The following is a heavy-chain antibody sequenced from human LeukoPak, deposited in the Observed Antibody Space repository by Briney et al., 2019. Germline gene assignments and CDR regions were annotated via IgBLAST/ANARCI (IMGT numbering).Heavy chain of an antibody. D-gene: IGHD2-2*01. J-gene: IGHJ4*02. V-gene: IGHV3-30*18. CDR3: AKDDDVVVPAAISGPDY. CDR1: GSTLSTNG. CDR2: ISYDGSIK. Sequence: GGPLGSSFAAPGSTLSTNGMAGGPRAPGKGLGGGAVISYDGSIKYCADSVKGRFTISRDNSNNTLYLQMNSLRAEDTAVYYCAKDDDVVVPAAISGPDYWGQGTLVTVSS.